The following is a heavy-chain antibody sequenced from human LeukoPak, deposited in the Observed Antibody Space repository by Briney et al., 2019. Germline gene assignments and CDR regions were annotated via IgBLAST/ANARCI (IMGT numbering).Heavy chain of an antibody. J-gene: IGHJ4*02. CDR1: GGSMSSYY. CDR2: IYYSGST. CDR3: GRTEYYFDY. Sequence: PSETLSLTCTVSGGSMSSYYWSWIRQPPGKGLEWIGYIYYSGSTNYNPSLKSRVSMSADMSRNQFSLKLSSVTAADTAVYYCGRTEYYFDYWGQGTLVTVSS. V-gene: IGHV4-59*01. D-gene: IGHD3-10*01.